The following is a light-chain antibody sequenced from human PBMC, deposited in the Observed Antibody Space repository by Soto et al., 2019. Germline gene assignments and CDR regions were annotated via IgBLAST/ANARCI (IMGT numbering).Light chain of an antibody. V-gene: IGKV1-9*01. Sequence: IQLTQSPSSLSASVGDRVTITCRASQGISSYLAWYQQKPGKAPKLLIYAASTLQSGVPSRFSGSGSGTDFTLTISSLQPEDSATYYCQHRSNWPQTFGQGTKVDIK. J-gene: IGKJ1*01. CDR1: QGISSY. CDR3: QHRSNWPQT. CDR2: AAS.